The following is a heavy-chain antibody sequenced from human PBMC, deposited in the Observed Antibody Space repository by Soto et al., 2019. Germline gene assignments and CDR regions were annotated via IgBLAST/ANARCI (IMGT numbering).Heavy chain of an antibody. CDR1: GYTFTSYG. Sequence: ASVKVSCKASGYTFTSYGISWVRQAPGQGLEWMGIISPSTGSTTYAQKFQGRITMTRDTSMSTVYMELSSLTSEDTAVYYCARGSGSGTYYNPCGQGTLVTVSS. D-gene: IGHD3-10*01. CDR3: ARGSGSGTYYNP. J-gene: IGHJ5*02. CDR2: ISPSTGST. V-gene: IGHV1-46*03.